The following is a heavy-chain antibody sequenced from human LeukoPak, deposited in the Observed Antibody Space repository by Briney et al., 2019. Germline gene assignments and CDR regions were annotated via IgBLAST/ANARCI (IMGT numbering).Heavy chain of an antibody. Sequence: ASVKVSCKASGYTFTSYGISWVRQAPGQGLEWMGWISAYNGNTNYAQKLQGRVTMTTDTSTSTAYMELRSLRSDDTAVYYCARTAPGTPGTDLRGDYYYMDVWGTGATVTVSS. V-gene: IGHV1-18*01. J-gene: IGHJ6*03. CDR3: ARTAPGTPGTDLRGDYYYMDV. D-gene: IGHD1/OR15-1a*01. CDR2: ISAYNGNT. CDR1: GYTFTSYG.